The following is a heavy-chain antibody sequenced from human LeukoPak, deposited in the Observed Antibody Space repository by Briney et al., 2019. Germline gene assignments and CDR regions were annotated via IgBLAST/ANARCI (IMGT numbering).Heavy chain of an antibody. V-gene: IGHV4-59*01. CDR2: IYYSGST. J-gene: IGHJ4*02. D-gene: IGHD2-15*01. CDR3: ARGVVAAPQTFDY. Sequence: SETLSLTCTVSGGSISSYYWSWIRQPPGKGLEWIGYIYYSGSTNYNPSLKSRVTISVDTSKNQFSLKLTSVTAADTAVYYCARGVVAAPQTFDYWGQGTLVTVSS. CDR1: GGSISSYY.